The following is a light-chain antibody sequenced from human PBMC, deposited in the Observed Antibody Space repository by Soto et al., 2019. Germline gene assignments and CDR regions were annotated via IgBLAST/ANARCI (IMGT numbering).Light chain of an antibody. CDR3: QNRGNWPIFT. Sequence: EIVLTQSPATLSLSLGERATLSCRARQSLSGYLAWYQQRPGQAPRLLIYDASHRATGIPARFTGSGSGTDFTLIISRLEPEDSAVYDCQNRGNWPIFTFGGGTKVDIK. CDR2: DAS. CDR1: QSLSGY. J-gene: IGKJ4*01. V-gene: IGKV3-11*01.